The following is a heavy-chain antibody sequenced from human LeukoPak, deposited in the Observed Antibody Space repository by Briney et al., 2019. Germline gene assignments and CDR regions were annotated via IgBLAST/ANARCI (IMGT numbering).Heavy chain of an antibody. CDR3: ARGFTTGTPKRGNNWFDP. V-gene: IGHV4-34*01. Sequence: SETLSLTCAVYGGSFSGYYWSWIRQLPGKGLEWIGEINHSGSTNYNPSLKSRVTISVDTSKNQFSLKLSSVTAADTAVYYCARGFTTGTPKRGNNWFDPWGQGTLVTVSS. CDR2: INHSGST. CDR1: GGSFSGYY. D-gene: IGHD1-1*01. J-gene: IGHJ5*02.